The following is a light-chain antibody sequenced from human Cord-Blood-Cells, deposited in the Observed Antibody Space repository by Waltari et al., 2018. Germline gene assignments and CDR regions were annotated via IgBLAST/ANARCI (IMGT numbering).Light chain of an antibody. CDR2: QDS. V-gene: IGLV3-1*01. J-gene: IGLJ2*01. CDR3: QAWDSSTDNVV. Sequence: SYELTQPPSVSVSPGQTASITCSGDKLGDKYACWYQQKPGQSPVLVIYQDSKRPSGIPERFSGSNSGNTATLIISGTQAMDEADYYCQAWDSSTDNVVFGGGTKLTVL. CDR1: KLGDKY.